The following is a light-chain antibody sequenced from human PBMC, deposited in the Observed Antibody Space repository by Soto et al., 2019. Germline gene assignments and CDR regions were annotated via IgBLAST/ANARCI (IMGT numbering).Light chain of an antibody. CDR1: QSVSRY. Sequence: EIVLTQSPATLSLSPGERATLSCRASQSVSRYLALYQQRPGQAPRLLIYDASTRSTGIPARFSGSGSGTEFTLTISSLEPEDFAVYYCQQRSNWFVTFGQGTRLEIK. CDR3: QQRSNWFVT. V-gene: IGKV3-11*01. J-gene: IGKJ5*01. CDR2: DAS.